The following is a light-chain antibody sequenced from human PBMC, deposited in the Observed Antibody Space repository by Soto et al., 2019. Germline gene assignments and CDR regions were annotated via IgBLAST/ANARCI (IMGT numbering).Light chain of an antibody. CDR1: QSVGSSY. V-gene: IGKV3-20*01. CDR3: QQYGSSPPIT. J-gene: IGKJ4*01. CDR2: GAS. Sequence: EIVLTQSPGTLSLSPGERATLSCRASQSVGSSYLAWYQQRPGQAPRLLIYGASSRATGIPDRFSGSGSGTDFTLTSSRLEPEAVAVYYCQQYGSSPPITFGGGTKVEIK.